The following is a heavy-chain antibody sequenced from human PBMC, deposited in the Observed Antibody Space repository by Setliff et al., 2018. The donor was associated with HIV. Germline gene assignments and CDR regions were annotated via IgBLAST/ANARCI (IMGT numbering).Heavy chain of an antibody. V-gene: IGHV4-59*11. CDR2: ISHSGNT. Sequence: PSETLSLTCTVSGDSINTHYWSWIRQPPGKGLEWIGCISHSGNTNCNPSLNSRVTISLDTSKNQFSLRLTSLTAADTAIYYCARSTVGAGASFPWGRGILVTVS. J-gene: IGHJ5*02. D-gene: IGHD1-26*01. CDR1: GDSINTHY. CDR3: ARSTVGAGASFP.